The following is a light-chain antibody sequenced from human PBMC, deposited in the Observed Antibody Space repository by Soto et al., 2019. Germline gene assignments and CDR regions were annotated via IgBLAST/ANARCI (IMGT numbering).Light chain of an antibody. CDR2: DVT. CDR1: SSDIGGSTQ. CDR3: SSSSTTSTDV. V-gene: IGLV2-14*03. J-gene: IGLJ1*01. Sequence: QSALTQPASVSGSPGQSITISCTGTSSDIGGSTQVSWYQQYPGKAPKLMIYDVTNRPSGVSNRFSGSKSGDTASLTISGLQTEDEADYYCSSSSTTSTDVFGAGTKLTVL.